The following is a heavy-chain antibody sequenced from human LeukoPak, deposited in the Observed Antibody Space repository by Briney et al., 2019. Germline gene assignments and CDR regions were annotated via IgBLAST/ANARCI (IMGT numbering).Heavy chain of an antibody. V-gene: IGHV1-46*01. CDR3: ARGKLRLIAVAGGTNGWFDP. CDR1: RYTFTSYD. D-gene: IGHD6-19*01. CDR2: INPSGGST. Sequence: ASVKVSCKASRYTFTSYDINWVRQAPGQGLEWMGIINPSGGSTSYAQKFQGRVTMTRDTSTSTVYMELSSLRSEDTAVYYCARGKLRLIAVAGGTNGWFDPWGQGTLVTVSS. J-gene: IGHJ5*02.